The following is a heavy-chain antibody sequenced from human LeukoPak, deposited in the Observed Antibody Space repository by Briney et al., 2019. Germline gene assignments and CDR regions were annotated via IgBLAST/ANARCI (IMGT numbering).Heavy chain of an antibody. Sequence: SETLSLICSVSGGSIRSDFWIWLRQPRGKGREGIGNIYYSGSTTYHPSLKSRVTISLDTSKNQSSLKLTSMSAADTAVYYCAREQWPADWFDPWGQGTLVTVSS. J-gene: IGHJ5*02. CDR1: GGSIRSDF. CDR2: IYYSGST. CDR3: AREQWPADWFDP. V-gene: IGHV4-59*13. D-gene: IGHD6-19*01.